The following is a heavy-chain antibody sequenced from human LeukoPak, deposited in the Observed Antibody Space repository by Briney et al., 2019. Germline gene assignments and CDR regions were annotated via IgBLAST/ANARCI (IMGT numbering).Heavy chain of an antibody. Sequence: PSQTLSLTCTVSGGSISSGGYYWSWIRQPPGKGLEWIGYIYHSGSTYYNPSLKSRVTISVDRSKNQFSLKLSSVTAADTAVYYCARTSHYPFNWYFDLWGRGTLVTVSS. CDR2: IYHSGST. D-gene: IGHD3-10*01. V-gene: IGHV4-30-2*01. CDR1: GGSISSGGYY. CDR3: ARTSHYPFNWYFDL. J-gene: IGHJ2*01.